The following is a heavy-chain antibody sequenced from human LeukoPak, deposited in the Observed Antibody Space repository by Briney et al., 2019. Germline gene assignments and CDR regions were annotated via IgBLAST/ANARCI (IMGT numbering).Heavy chain of an antibody. Sequence: PSETLSLTCTVSGGSISSGSYYWSWFGRPAGKGLEWIGGIFTRGGTNYNPSLKSRVTISVDTSKNQFSLKLSPVTAADTAVYYCARGGYYDSSGYYLSQYYYYGMDVWGQGTTVTVSS. CDR2: IFTRGGT. CDR1: GGSISSGSYY. CDR3: ARGGYYDSSGYYLSQYYYYGMDV. J-gene: IGHJ6*02. D-gene: IGHD3-22*01. V-gene: IGHV4-61*02.